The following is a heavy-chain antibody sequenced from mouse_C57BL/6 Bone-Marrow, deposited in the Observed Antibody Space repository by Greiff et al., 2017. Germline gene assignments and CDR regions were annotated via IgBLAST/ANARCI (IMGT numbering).Heavy chain of an antibody. V-gene: IGHV1-61*01. CDR3: AKGTLGLGPWFAY. D-gene: IGHD4-1*01. CDR2: IYPSDSET. J-gene: IGHJ3*01. CDR1: GYTFTSYW. Sequence: QVQLQQPGAELVRPGSSVKLSCKASGYTFTSYWLDWVKQRPGQGLEWIGNIYPSDSETHYNQKFKDKATLTVDKSSSTAYMQLSSPTSEDSAVYYGAKGTLGLGPWFAYWGQGTLVTVSA.